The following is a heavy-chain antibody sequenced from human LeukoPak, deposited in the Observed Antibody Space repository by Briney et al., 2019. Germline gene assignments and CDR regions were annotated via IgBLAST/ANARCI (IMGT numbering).Heavy chain of an antibody. CDR3: ARVGGSGSYNWFDP. CDR2: IYSGGST. V-gene: IGHV3-53*01. D-gene: IGHD1-26*01. J-gene: IGHJ5*02. Sequence: PGGSLRLSCAASGFTVSSNYMSWVRQAPGKGLEWVSVIYSGGSTYYADSVKGRFTISRDNSKNTLYLQMNSLRAEDTAVYYCARVGGSGSYNWFDPWGQGTLVTVSS. CDR1: GFTVSSNY.